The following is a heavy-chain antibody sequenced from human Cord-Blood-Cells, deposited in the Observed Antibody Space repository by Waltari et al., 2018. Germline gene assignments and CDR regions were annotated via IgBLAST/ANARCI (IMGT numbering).Heavy chain of an antibody. CDR1: GYSISSGSY. CDR3: ARVSSNWVDY. CDR2: IYHSGST. V-gene: IGHV4-38-2*01. Sequence: QVQLQESGPGLVKPSEHLSLTCAVSGYSISSGSYWGWIRQPPGKGLEWIGSIYHSGSTYYNPSLKSRVTISVDTSKNQFSLKLSSVTAADTAVYYCARVSSNWVDYWGQGTLVTVSS. D-gene: IGHD7-27*01. J-gene: IGHJ4*02.